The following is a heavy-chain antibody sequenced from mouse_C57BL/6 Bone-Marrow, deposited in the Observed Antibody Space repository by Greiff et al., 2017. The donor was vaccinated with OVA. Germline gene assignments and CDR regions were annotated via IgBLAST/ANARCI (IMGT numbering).Heavy chain of an antibody. Sequence: QVKLQQSGPELVKPGASVKISCKASGYAFSSSWMNWVKQRPGKGLEWIGRIYPGDGDTNSNGKFKGKATLSADNSSSTAYMQLSSLTSEDSAVYFCARHEDGYYASYFDYWGQGTTLTVSS. J-gene: IGHJ2*01. CDR2: IYPGDGDT. V-gene: IGHV1-82*01. CDR1: GYAFSSSW. D-gene: IGHD2-3*01. CDR3: ARHEDGYYASYFDY.